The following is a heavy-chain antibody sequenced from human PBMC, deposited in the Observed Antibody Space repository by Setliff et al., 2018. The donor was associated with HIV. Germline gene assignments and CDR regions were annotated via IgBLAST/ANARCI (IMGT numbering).Heavy chain of an antibody. J-gene: IGHJ5*02. Sequence: GGSLRLSCVASGFTFSGAEIHWVRQASGKGLEWVGRIRSKADKYATDYGASAKGRFIVSRDDSKKTAYLQMSSLRAEDTAMYYCLLPCTSGWHNWADPWGQGTLVTVSS. V-gene: IGHV3-73*01. D-gene: IGHD6-19*01. CDR1: GFTFSGAE. CDR3: LLPCTSGWHNWADP. CDR2: IRSKADKYAT.